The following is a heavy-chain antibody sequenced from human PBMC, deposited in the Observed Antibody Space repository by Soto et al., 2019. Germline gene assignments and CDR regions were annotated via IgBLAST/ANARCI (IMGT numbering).Heavy chain of an antibody. CDR3: ATLPPRIVVVTTEMPT. CDR1: GGSFTNYC. Sequence: SETLSLTCTVSGGSFTNYCWTWIRQPPGKGLEWIGYIYQSGTSYYNPSLNSRATISVDKSKNQFSLKLNSVTAADTAFYYCATLPPRIVVVTTEMPTWGQGTLVTVSS. J-gene: IGHJ5*02. V-gene: IGHV4-59*12. D-gene: IGHD2-21*02. CDR2: IYQSGTS.